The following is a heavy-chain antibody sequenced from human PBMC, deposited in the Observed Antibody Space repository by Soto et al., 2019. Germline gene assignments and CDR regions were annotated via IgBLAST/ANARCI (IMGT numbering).Heavy chain of an antibody. V-gene: IGHV1-46*01. D-gene: IGHD2-15*01. J-gene: IGHJ4*02. CDR3: ARARDIVVVVAATLPLYFDY. CDR2: INPSGGST. CDR1: GYTFTSYY. Sequence: ASVKVSFKASGYTFTSYYMHWVRQAPGQGLEWMGIINPSGGSTSYAQKFQGRVTMTRDTSTSTVYMELSSLRSEDTAVYYCARARDIVVVVAATLPLYFDYWGQGTLVTVSS.